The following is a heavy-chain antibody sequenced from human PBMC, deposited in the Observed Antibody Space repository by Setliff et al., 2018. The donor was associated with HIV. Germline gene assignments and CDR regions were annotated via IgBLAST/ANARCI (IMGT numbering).Heavy chain of an antibody. J-gene: IGHJ4*02. CDR2: IYYSGST. D-gene: IGHD1-26*01. CDR1: GGSISSNNYY. CDR3: ARHYNVNYYVRKDFDY. Sequence: SETLSLTCTVSGGSISSNNYYWGGIRQPPGKGLEWIGSIYYSGSTYYNPSLKSRVTISVDTSTNQFSLKLSSVTAADTAVYYCARHYNVNYYVRKDFDYWGQGTLVTVSS. V-gene: IGHV4-39*01.